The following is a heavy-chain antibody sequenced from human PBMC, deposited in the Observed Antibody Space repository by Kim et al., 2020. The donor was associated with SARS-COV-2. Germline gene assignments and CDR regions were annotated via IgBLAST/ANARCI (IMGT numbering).Heavy chain of an antibody. CDR3: ARDPYGGDLFYYYYGMEV. Sequence: WGSLRLSCAASGFTFSSYSMNWVHQAPGKGLEWVSSISSGSSYIYYADSVKGRFIISRDNAKNSLYLQMNSLRAEDTAVYYCARDPYGGDLFYYYYGMEVWGQGTTVTVPS. CDR1: GFTFSSYS. CDR2: ISSGSSYI. J-gene: IGHJ6*02. D-gene: IGHD2-21*01. V-gene: IGHV3-21*01.